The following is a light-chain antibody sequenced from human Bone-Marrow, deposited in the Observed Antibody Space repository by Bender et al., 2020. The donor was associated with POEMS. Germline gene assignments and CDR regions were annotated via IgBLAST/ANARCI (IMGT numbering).Light chain of an antibody. J-gene: IGLJ3*02. V-gene: IGLV2-23*02. CDR3: ISYVGSMTVV. CDR1: SSDVGYYNL. Sequence: QSALTQPASVSGSPGQSITISCTGTSSDVGYYNLVSWYQHLPGKAPKLVIYEVTKRPSGVSNRFSGSKSGNTASLTISGLLAEDEADYYCISYVGSMTVVFGGGTKLTVL. CDR2: EVT.